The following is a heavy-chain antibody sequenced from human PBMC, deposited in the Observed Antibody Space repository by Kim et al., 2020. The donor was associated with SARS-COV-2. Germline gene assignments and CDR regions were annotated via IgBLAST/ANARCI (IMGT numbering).Heavy chain of an antibody. Sequence: GGSLRLSCAASGFTYRNYWMHWVRQGPGKGLVWVSGVKSDGSLTIYADSVKGRFTISTDNAKSTLYLQMNSLRAEDTAVYYCARGGYCTSTACYGGLMPDYWGRGTLVAVSS. V-gene: IGHV3-74*01. D-gene: IGHD2-2*01. CDR2: VKSDGSLT. CDR1: GFTYRNYW. J-gene: IGHJ4*02. CDR3: ARGGYCTSTACYGGLMPDY.